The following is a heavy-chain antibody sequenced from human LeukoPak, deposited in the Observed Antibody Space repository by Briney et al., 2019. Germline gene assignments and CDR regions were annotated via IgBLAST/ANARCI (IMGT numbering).Heavy chain of an antibody. CDR2: VSTGSNYI. CDR1: GFTFSSYS. J-gene: IGHJ4*02. Sequence: GGSLRLSCTASGFTFSSYSLNWVRQAPGKGLEWVSSVSTGSNYIYYADSVKGRFTISRDNDKNSLYLQMNSLRVEDTAVYYCARGGDYADYWGQGTLVTVSS. CDR3: ARGGDYADY. V-gene: IGHV3-21*01. D-gene: IGHD4-17*01.